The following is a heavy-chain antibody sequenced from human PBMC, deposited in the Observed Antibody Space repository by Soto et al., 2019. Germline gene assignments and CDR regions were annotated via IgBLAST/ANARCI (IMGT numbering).Heavy chain of an antibody. Sequence: GSLRLSCAPSGFTVDLYGVHWVRQAPGKGLEWVGLLWYDGIRRDYIDSVRGRFTISRDSSTNTVYLQMNSMRVEETAVYFCVRENTPPFLDHWGQGNQVTVSS. CDR1: GFTVDLYG. CDR3: VRENTPPFLDH. D-gene: IGHD2-2*02. V-gene: IGHV3-33*01. CDR2: LWYDGIRR. J-gene: IGHJ4*02.